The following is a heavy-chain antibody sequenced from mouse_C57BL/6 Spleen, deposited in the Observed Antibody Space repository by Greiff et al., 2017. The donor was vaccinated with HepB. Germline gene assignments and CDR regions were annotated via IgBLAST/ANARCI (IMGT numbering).Heavy chain of an antibody. J-gene: IGHJ4*01. D-gene: IGHD1-1*01. CDR2: ISSGSSTI. CDR3: ARERVYYYGSSYSYAMDY. V-gene: IGHV5-17*01. Sequence: EVMLVESGGGLVKPGGSLKLSCAASGFTFSDYGMHWVRQAPEKGLEWVAYISSGSSTIYYADTVKGRFTISRDNAKNTLFLQMPRLRSEDTAMYYCARERVYYYGSSYSYAMDYWGQGTSVTVSS. CDR1: GFTFSDYG.